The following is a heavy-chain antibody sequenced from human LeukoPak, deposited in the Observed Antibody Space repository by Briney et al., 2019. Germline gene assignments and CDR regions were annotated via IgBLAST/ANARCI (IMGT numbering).Heavy chain of an antibody. Sequence: PGGSLRLSCAASGFTVSSNYMSWVRQAPGKGLEWVSVIYSGGSTYYADSVKGRFTISRDNSKNTLYLQMNSLRAEDTAVYYCAKGFTGGAGDAFDIWGQGTMVTVSS. V-gene: IGHV3-53*01. CDR3: AKGFTGGAGDAFDI. D-gene: IGHD1-26*01. CDR1: GFTVSSNY. J-gene: IGHJ3*02. CDR2: IYSGGST.